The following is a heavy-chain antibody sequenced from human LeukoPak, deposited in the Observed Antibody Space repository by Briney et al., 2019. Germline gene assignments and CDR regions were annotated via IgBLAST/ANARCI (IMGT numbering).Heavy chain of an antibody. Sequence: SETLSLTCAVYGGSLSGYYWSWIRQPPGKGLEWIGEINHSGSTNYNPSLKSRVTISIDTSKNQFSLKLSSVTAADTAVYHCARSLSIAARRLDTWGQGTLVTVSS. J-gene: IGHJ5*02. CDR3: ARSLSIAARRLDT. CDR2: INHSGST. D-gene: IGHD6-6*01. V-gene: IGHV4-34*01. CDR1: GGSLSGYY.